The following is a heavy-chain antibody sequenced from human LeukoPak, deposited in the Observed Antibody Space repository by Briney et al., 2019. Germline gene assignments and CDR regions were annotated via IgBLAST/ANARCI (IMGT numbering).Heavy chain of an antibody. J-gene: IGHJ4*02. CDR1: GYTFITHG. D-gene: IGHD3-9*01. Sequence: ASVKVSCKASGYTFITHGLTWVRQAPGQGLEWMGWISAYNGNTIYAQTPQDRLTMTTDTSTSTAYMELRSLRSDDTAVYYCARGRLRYLDWTRAYSDYWGQGTLVTVSS. CDR3: ARGRLRYLDWTRAYSDY. V-gene: IGHV1-18*01. CDR2: ISAYNGNT.